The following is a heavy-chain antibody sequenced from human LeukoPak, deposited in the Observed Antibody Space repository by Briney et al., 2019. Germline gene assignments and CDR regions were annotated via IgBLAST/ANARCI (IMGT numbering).Heavy chain of an antibody. CDR3: ARDRLQGGLERSEYYFDY. J-gene: IGHJ4*02. CDR2: IYYSGST. V-gene: IGHV4-31*03. D-gene: IGHD1-1*01. CDR1: GGSISSGGYY. Sequence: SETLSLTCTVSGGSISSGGYYWSWIRQHPGKGLEWIGYIYYSGSTYYNPSLKSRVTISVDTPKNQFSLKLSSVTAADTAVYYCARDRLQGGLERSEYYFDYWGQGTLVTVSS.